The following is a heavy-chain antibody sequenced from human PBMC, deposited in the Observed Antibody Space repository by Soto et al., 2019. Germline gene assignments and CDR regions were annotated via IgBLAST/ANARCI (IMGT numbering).Heavy chain of an antibody. CDR3: ARRYSSSLDF. CDR1: GGSISSYY. J-gene: IGHJ4*02. D-gene: IGHD6-13*01. Sequence: LPETLSLTCTVSGGSISSYYWSWIRQPPGKGLEWIGYIFYSGSTNYNPSLKSRVTISVDTSKNQFSLKLSSVTAADTAVYYCARRYSSSLDFWGQGTLVTVSS. V-gene: IGHV4-59*08. CDR2: IFYSGST.